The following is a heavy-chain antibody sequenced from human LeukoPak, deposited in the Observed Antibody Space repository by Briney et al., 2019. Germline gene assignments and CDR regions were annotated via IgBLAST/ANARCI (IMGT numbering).Heavy chain of an antibody. V-gene: IGHV4-34*01. J-gene: IGHJ4*02. D-gene: IGHD6-19*01. Sequence: SDTLSLTCAVYGGSVSGYHWTWIRQPSGKGLEYIGEINDSGSSIYNPSLKNRVTISVDTSKKQISVNLTSVTAADTGVYYCARGPHQQWPPMQYWGQGSLVTVSS. CDR2: INDSGSS. CDR1: GGSVSGYH. CDR3: ARGPHQQWPPMQY.